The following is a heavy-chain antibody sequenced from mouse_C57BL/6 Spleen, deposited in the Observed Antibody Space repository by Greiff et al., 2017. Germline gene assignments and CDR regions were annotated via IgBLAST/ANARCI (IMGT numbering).Heavy chain of an antibody. J-gene: IGHJ1*03. Sequence: VQLQQSGPELVKPGASVKISCKASGYAFSSSWMNWVKQRPGKGLEWIGRIYPGDGATNYNGKFKGKATLTADKSSSTAYMQLSSLTSEDSSVYFCAGDTTVVDWYFDVWGTGTTGTVSS. V-gene: IGHV1-82*01. D-gene: IGHD1-1*01. CDR3: AGDTTVVDWYFDV. CDR2: IYPGDGAT. CDR1: GYAFSSSW.